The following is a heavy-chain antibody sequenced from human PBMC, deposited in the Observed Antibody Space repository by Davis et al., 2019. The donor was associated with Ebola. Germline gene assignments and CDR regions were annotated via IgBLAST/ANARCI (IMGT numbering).Heavy chain of an antibody. CDR1: GYTFSDYG. CDR3: ARDWDCTGGSCRNCFDP. Sequence: ASVKVSCKASGYTFSDYGISWVRQAPGQGLEWMGWIRTSNGETKLAQNPKGRVTMTTDRSTSTVYMDLRSLTSDDTAVYYCARDWDCTGGSCRNCFDPWGQGTQVIVSA. D-gene: IGHD2-15*01. CDR2: IRTSNGET. J-gene: IGHJ5*02. V-gene: IGHV1-18*01.